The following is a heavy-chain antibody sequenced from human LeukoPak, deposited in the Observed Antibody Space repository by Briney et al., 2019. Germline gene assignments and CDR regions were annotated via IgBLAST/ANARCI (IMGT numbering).Heavy chain of an antibody. Sequence: PSETLSLTCTVSGDSVSSGSYYWSWIRQPPGTGLEWIGYIYDRGSTNYNPSFKSRVTISVDTSNNQFSLRLSSVTAADTAVYYCARAAARLPAAIGWFGPWGQGTLVTVSS. CDR3: ARAAARLPAAIGWFGP. CDR1: GDSVSSGSYY. CDR2: IYDRGST. J-gene: IGHJ5*02. V-gene: IGHV4-61*01. D-gene: IGHD2-2*01.